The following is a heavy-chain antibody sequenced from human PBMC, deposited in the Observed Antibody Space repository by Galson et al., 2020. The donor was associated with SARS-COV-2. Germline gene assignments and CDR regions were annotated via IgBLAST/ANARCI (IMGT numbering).Heavy chain of an antibody. CDR2: ISSSGSYI. J-gene: IGHJ6*02. V-gene: IGHV3-21*01. CDR1: GFTFSSYS. Sequence: GGSLRLSCAASGFTFSSYSMHWVRQAPGKGLEWVSSISSSGSYIYYADSVKGRFTISRDNAKNSLYLQMNSLRAEDTAVYYCARDLVILTGYYPSPNYYYYYGMDVWGQGTTVTVSS. CDR3: ARDLVILTGYYPSPNYYYYYGMDV. D-gene: IGHD3-9*01.